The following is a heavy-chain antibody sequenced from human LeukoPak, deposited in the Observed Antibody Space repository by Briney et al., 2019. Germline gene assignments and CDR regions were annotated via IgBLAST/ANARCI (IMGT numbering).Heavy chain of an antibody. Sequence: GGSLRLSCAASGFTFSSYAMSWVRQAPGKGLEWVSAISGSGGSTYYADSVKGRFTISRDNAKNSLYLQMNSLRAEDTALYYCAKDPYDSSGYYPVYFDYWGQGTLVTVSS. CDR2: ISGSGGST. CDR1: GFTFSSYA. V-gene: IGHV3-23*01. CDR3: AKDPYDSSGYYPVYFDY. D-gene: IGHD3-22*01. J-gene: IGHJ4*02.